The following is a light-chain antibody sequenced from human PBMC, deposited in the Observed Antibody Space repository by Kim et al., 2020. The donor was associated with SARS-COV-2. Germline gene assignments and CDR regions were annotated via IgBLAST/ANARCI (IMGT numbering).Light chain of an antibody. V-gene: IGLV3-9*01. Sequence: SVALGQTAVITCGGTDIGGKNVHWYQQKPGQAPVLVIYRDTNRPSGIPERFSGSNSGNTATLTISRAQAGDEADYYCQARGSSTFVFGSGTKVTVL. CDR3: QARGSSTFV. CDR2: RDT. CDR1: DIGGKN. J-gene: IGLJ1*01.